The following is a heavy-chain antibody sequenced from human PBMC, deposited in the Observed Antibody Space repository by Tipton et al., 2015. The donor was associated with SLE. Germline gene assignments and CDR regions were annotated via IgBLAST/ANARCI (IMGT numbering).Heavy chain of an antibody. Sequence: SLRLSCAASGFTFSTSAMHWVRQAPGKGLEWVAVIWYAGSNKFYADSVKGRFTISRDNSKNTVSLQMNSLRVEDTAVYFCARGRGGEFFDYWGQGTLVTVSS. CDR1: GFTFSTSA. V-gene: IGHV3-33*01. D-gene: IGHD3-16*01. CDR3: ARGRGGEFFDY. J-gene: IGHJ4*02. CDR2: IWYAGSNK.